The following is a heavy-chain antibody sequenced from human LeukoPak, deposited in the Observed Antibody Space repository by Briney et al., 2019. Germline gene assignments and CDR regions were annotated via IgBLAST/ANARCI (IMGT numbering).Heavy chain of an antibody. D-gene: IGHD1-26*01. CDR2: ISAYKGNT. CDR1: GYTFTSYG. J-gene: IGHJ5*02. Sequence: GASVKVSCKASGYTFTSYGISWVRQAPGQGLEWIGWISAYKGNTNYAQTLQGRVTMTADTSTSTAYMELRSLRSDDTAVYYCARDGEWELHDWFDPWGQGTLVTVSS. CDR3: ARDGEWELHDWFDP. V-gene: IGHV1-18*01.